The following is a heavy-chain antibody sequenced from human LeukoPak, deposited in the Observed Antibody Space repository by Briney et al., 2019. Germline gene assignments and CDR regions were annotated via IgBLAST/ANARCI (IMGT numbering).Heavy chain of an antibody. CDR3: ARGVGRAVAGTGYYFDY. CDR2: INPYNGNT. Sequence: GASVTVSCKPSGYTFTSYDFSWVRQAPGQGLEWMGWINPYNGNTNYAQSLQGRVTMTTDTSTSTAYMELSSLRSEDTAVYYCARGVGRAVAGTGYYFDYWGQGTLVTVSS. D-gene: IGHD6-19*01. CDR1: GYTFTSYD. V-gene: IGHV1-18*01. J-gene: IGHJ4*02.